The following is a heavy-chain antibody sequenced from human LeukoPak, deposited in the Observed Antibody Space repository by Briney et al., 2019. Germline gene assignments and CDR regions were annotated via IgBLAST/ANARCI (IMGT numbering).Heavy chain of an antibody. Sequence: SVKVSCKASGGTFSSYAISWVRQAPGQGLEWMGGIIPIFGTANYAQKFQGRVTFTRDTSASTAYMELSSLRSEDTAMYYCARGRWDYTVTTLYYFDSWGQGTLVTVSS. CDR3: ARGRWDYTVTTLYYFDS. D-gene: IGHD4-11*01. CDR1: GGTFSSYA. J-gene: IGHJ4*02. CDR2: IIPIFGTA. V-gene: IGHV1-69*05.